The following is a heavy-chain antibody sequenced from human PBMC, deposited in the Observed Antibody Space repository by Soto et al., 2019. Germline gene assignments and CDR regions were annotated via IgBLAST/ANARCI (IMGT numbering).Heavy chain of an antibody. V-gene: IGHV3-72*01. Sequence: EVQLVESGGGLVQPGGSLRLSCAASGFTFSDHYMDWVRQAPGKGLEWVGRTRNKANSYTTEYAASVKGRFTISRDDSKNSLYLQMNSLKTEDTAVYYCPRVAEDCSGGSCYTQGYFDYWGQGTLVTVSS. J-gene: IGHJ4*02. CDR3: PRVAEDCSGGSCYTQGYFDY. D-gene: IGHD2-15*01. CDR2: TRNKANSYTT. CDR1: GFTFSDHY.